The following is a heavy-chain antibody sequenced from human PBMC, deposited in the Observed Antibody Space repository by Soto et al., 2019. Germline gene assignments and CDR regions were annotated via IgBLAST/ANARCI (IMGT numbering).Heavy chain of an antibody. Sequence: ASVNGSCKASGYTFTSYDINWVRQATGQGLEWMGWMNPNSGNTGYAQKFQGRVTMTRNTSISTAYMELSSLRSEDTAVYYCARGQSAGSGTFYYYGMDVWGQGTTVTVSS. D-gene: IGHD3-10*01. V-gene: IGHV1-8*01. CDR2: MNPNSGNT. CDR3: ARGQSAGSGTFYYYGMDV. J-gene: IGHJ6*02. CDR1: GYTFTSYD.